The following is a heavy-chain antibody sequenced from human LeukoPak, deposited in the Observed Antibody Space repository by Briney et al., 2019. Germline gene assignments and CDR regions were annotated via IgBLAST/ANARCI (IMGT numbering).Heavy chain of an antibody. V-gene: IGHV4-38-2*01. J-gene: IGHJ4*02. CDR1: GYSISSGYY. CDR3: ARQGPVSDRYFDY. Sequence: SETLSLTCAVSGYSISSGYYWCWIRQPPGKGLEWIGSIYHSGSTYYNPSLQGRVTISVDTSKNQFSLKLSCVTAADTAVYYCARQGPVSDRYFDYWGQGTLVTVSS. CDR2: IYHSGST. D-gene: IGHD1-14*01.